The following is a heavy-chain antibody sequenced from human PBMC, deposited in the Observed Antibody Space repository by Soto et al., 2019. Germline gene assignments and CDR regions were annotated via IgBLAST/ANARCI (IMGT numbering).Heavy chain of an antibody. CDR2: IDVGSANA. CDR3: ARDLGSSWYPEYFQH. V-gene: IGHV1-58*01. J-gene: IGHJ1*01. D-gene: IGHD6-13*01. CDR1: GFAFSSSA. Sequence: GASVKVSCKTSGFAFSSSAVHWVRQARGHRLQWIGWIDVGSANANYAQMLQERVTISRDMSTSTAYMELSSLRPEDTAVYYCARDLGSSWYPEYFQHWGQGTLVTVSS.